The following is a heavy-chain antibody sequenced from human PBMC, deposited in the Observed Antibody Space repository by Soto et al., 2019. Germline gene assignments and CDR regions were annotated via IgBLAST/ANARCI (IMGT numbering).Heavy chain of an antibody. Sequence: SETLSLTCAVYGGSFSGYYWSWIRQPPGKGLEWIGEINHSGSTNYNPSLKSRVNISEDTSKNQFSIKLSSVTAADTAVYYCARDRVAGVKYYYYYGMDVWGQGTTVT. CDR2: INHSGST. CDR3: ARDRVAGVKYYYYYGMDV. J-gene: IGHJ6*02. D-gene: IGHD7-27*01. V-gene: IGHV4-34*01. CDR1: GGSFSGYY.